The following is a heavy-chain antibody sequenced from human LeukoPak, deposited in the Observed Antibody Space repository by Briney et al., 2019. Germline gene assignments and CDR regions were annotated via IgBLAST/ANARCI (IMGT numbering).Heavy chain of an antibody. CDR2: ISGSGGST. D-gene: IGHD1-26*01. Sequence: GGSLRLSCAASGFTFSSYAMSWVRQAPGKGLEWVSAISGSGGSTYYADSVKGRFTISRDNSKNTLYLQMNSLRAEDTAEYYCAKGPPEVEWELFFFDYWGQGTLVTVSS. J-gene: IGHJ4*02. CDR3: AKGPPEVEWELFFFDY. CDR1: GFTFSSYA. V-gene: IGHV3-23*01.